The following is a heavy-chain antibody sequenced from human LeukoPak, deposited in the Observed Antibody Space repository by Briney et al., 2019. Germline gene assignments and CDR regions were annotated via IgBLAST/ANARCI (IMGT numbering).Heavy chain of an antibody. Sequence: GGSLRLSCAASGFTFSSYSMNWVRQAPGKGLEWVSYISSSGSTIYYADSVKGRFTISRDNAKNSLYLQMNSLRAEDTAVYYCARTYGDSEWELLVDYWGQGTLVTVSS. J-gene: IGHJ4*02. CDR2: ISSSGSTI. CDR1: GFTFSSYS. D-gene: IGHD1-26*01. V-gene: IGHV3-48*04. CDR3: ARTYGDSEWELLVDY.